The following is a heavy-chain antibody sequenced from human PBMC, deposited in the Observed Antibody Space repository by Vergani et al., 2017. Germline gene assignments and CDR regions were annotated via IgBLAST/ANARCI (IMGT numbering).Heavy chain of an antibody. CDR3: ARERGIYNWFDP. CDR1: GGSISSGSYY. D-gene: IGHD3-16*01. V-gene: IGHV4-61*02. Sequence: QLQLQESGPGLVKPSETLSLTCTVSGGSISSGSYYWSWIRQPAGKGLEWIGRIYTSGGTNYNPALKSRVTIAVDTSKNQFSLKLSAVTAADTDVYYCARERGIYNWFDPWGQGTLVTVSS. J-gene: IGHJ5*02. CDR2: IYTSGGT.